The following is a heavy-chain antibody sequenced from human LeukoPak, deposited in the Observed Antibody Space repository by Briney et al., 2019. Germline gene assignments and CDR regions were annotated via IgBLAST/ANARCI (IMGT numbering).Heavy chain of an antibody. Sequence: PGGSLRLSCAASGFTFTNAWMNWVRQAPGKGLEWVSSISSSSSYIYYADSVKGRFTISRDNAKNSLYLQMNSLRAEDTAVYYCARMVPNRRYCSGGSCYYYGMDVWGQGTTVTVSS. J-gene: IGHJ6*02. CDR1: GFTFTNAW. D-gene: IGHD2-15*01. CDR2: ISSSSSYI. V-gene: IGHV3-21*01. CDR3: ARMVPNRRYCSGGSCYYYGMDV.